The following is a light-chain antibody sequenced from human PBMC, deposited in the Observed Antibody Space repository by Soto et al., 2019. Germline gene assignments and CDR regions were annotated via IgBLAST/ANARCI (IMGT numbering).Light chain of an antibody. CDR2: EVK. Sequence: QPVLTQPASVSGSPGQSITISCSGGSSDVGNYNRVSWYRQHPGKAPQLIVYEVKNRPSGVSNRFSGSKSGNTASLTISGLQAEDEADYFCSSLTTSDTWVIGGGTKLTVL. V-gene: IGLV2-14*02. CDR1: SSDVGNYNR. CDR3: SSLTTSDTWV. J-gene: IGLJ3*02.